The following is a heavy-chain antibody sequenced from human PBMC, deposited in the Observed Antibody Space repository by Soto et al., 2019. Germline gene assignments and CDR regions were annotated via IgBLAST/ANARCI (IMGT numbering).Heavy chain of an antibody. CDR2: ISGSGGST. CDR3: AKDRYSGSYTFWFDP. Sequence: PGGSLRLSCAASGFTFSSYAMSWVRQAPGKGLEWVSAISGSGGSTYYADSVKGRFTISRDNSKNTLYLQMNSLRAEDTAVYYCAKDRYSGSYTFWFDPWGQGTLVTVSS. V-gene: IGHV3-23*01. J-gene: IGHJ5*02. D-gene: IGHD1-26*01. CDR1: GFTFSSYA.